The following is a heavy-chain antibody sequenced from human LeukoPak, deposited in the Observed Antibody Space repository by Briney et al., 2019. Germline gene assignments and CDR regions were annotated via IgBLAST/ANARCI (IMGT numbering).Heavy chain of an antibody. J-gene: IGHJ3*02. V-gene: IGHV4-34*01. Sequence: SETLSLTCAVYGGSFSGYYWSWIRQPPGKGLEWIGEINHSGSTNYNPSLKSRVTISVDTSKNQFSLKLSSVTAADTAVYCCARASTTGTTVAFDIWGQGTMVTVSS. CDR3: ARASTTGTTVAFDI. CDR2: INHSGST. D-gene: IGHD1-1*01. CDR1: GGSFSGYY.